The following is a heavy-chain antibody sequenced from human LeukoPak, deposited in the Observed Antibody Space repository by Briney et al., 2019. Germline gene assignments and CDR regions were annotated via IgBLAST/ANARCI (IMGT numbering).Heavy chain of an antibody. V-gene: IGHV4-31*03. CDR3: ARSKGITLFGVVRYFDY. D-gene: IGHD3-3*01. Sequence: SETLSLTCTVSGGSISSGGFYWSWIRQHPGKGLEWIGYIYYSGSTYYNPSLRSRVTISVDTSKNQFSLKLSSVTAADTAVYYCARSKGITLFGVVRYFDYWGQGTMVTVSS. CDR2: IYYSGST. CDR1: GGSISSGGFY. J-gene: IGHJ4*02.